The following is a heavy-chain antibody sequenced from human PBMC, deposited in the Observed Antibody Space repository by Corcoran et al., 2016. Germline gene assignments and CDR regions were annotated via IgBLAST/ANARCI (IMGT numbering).Heavy chain of an antibody. CDR1: GYTFTSYD. CDR2: MNPNSGNT. V-gene: IGHV1-8*01. Sequence: QVQLVQSGAEVKKSGASVKVSCKASGYTFTSYDINWVRQATGQGLEWMGWMNPNSGNTGYAQKFQGRVTMTRNTSISTAYMELSSLRSEDTALYYGARIVVGNYYYYGMDVWGQGTTVTVSS. D-gene: IGHD2-2*01. J-gene: IGHJ6*02. CDR3: ARIVVGNYYYYGMDV.